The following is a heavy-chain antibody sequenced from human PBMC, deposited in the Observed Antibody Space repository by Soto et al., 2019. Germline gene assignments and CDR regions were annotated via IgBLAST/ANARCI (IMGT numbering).Heavy chain of an antibody. J-gene: IGHJ4*02. CDR3: ARGHSSGCQFPFDY. V-gene: IGHV3-33*01. Sequence: PGGSLRLSCAASGFTFSSYGMHWVRQAPGKGLEWVAVIWYDGSNKYYADSVKGRFTISRDNSKNTLYLQMNSLRAEDTAVYYCARGHSSGCQFPFDYWGQGTLVTVSS. D-gene: IGHD3-22*01. CDR2: IWYDGSNK. CDR1: GFTFSSYG.